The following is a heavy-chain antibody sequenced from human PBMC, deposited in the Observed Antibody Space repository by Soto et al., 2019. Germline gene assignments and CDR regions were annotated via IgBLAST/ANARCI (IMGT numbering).Heavy chain of an antibody. V-gene: IGHV4-39*01. CDR3: ARQRTSVVTQAYFDD. Sequence: SETLSLTCTVSGVSINSRSYYWGWIRQSPGKGLEWIGSIYYSGSTYDNPSLKSRVAMSVDTSKNQFSLKLRSVSAADTAVYYCARQRTSVVTQAYFDDWGQGSLVTVSS. D-gene: IGHD2-21*02. CDR1: GVSINSRSYY. J-gene: IGHJ4*02. CDR2: IYYSGST.